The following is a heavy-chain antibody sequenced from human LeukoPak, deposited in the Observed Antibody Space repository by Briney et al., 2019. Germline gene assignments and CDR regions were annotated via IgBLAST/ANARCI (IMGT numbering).Heavy chain of an antibody. CDR2: IYYSGST. J-gene: IGHJ6*03. V-gene: IGHV4-39*01. CDR3: ARQRGYSGYDSKYYYYYYMDV. D-gene: IGHD5-12*01. CDR1: GGSISSSSYY. Sequence: PSETLSLTCTVSGGSISSSSYYWGWIRQPPGKGLEWIGSIYYSGSTYYNPSLKSRVTISVDTSKNQFSLKLSSVTAADTAVYYCARQRGYSGYDSKYYYYYYMDVWNKGTTVTVSS.